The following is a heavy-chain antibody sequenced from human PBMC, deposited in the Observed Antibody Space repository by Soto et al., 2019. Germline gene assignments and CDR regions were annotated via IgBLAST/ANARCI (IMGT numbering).Heavy chain of an antibody. V-gene: IGHV3-33*01. CDR1: GFTFSSYG. CDR3: ARQGVPAATPPDY. D-gene: IGHD2-2*01. J-gene: IGHJ4*02. CDR2: IWYDGSNK. Sequence: QVQLVESGGGVVQPGRSLRLSCAASGFTFSSYGMHWVRQAPGKGLEWVAVIWYDGSNKYYADSVKGRFTISRDNSKNTRYLQMNSLRAEDTAVYYCARQGVPAATPPDYWGQGTLVTVSS.